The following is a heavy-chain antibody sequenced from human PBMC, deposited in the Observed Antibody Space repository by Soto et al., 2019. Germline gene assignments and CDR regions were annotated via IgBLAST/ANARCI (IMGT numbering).Heavy chain of an antibody. Sequence: QVQLVESGGGVVQPGRSLRLSCAASGFTFSHYAMHWVRQAPGKGLEWVALMSYDGSNEYYADSVKGRFTISRDNSKNTLYLQMNSLRAGDTAVYYCATDGSHNFDYWGQGTLVTVSS. CDR1: GFTFSHYA. CDR2: MSYDGSNE. CDR3: ATDGSHNFDY. V-gene: IGHV3-30*03. D-gene: IGHD1-26*01. J-gene: IGHJ4*02.